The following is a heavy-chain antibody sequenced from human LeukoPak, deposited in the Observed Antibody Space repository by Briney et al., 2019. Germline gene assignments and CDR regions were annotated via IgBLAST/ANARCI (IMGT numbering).Heavy chain of an antibody. Sequence: SETLSLTCAVSGGSIYSHYWGWIRQRPGKGLEWIGDIYYKGNINYNPSLKSRVTISLHTSKNHLSLQLTSLVDADTAIYYCMRRDTGWNSSVYWAQGILVTVSS. D-gene: IGHD6-19*01. V-gene: IGHV4-59*08. CDR1: GGSIYSHY. CDR3: MRRDTGWNSSVY. CDR2: IYYKGNI. J-gene: IGHJ4*02.